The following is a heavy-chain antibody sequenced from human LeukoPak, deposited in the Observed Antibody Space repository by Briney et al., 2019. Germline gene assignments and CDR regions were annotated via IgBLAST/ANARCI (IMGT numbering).Heavy chain of an antibody. J-gene: IGHJ4*02. CDR3: VAEYYDFSTGDN. D-gene: IGHD3-3*01. V-gene: IGHV3-7*01. CDR1: GFSIRHYY. Sequence: GGSLRLSCAASGFSIRHYYMSWVRQAPGKGPEWVANINHGGGERDYVDSVKGRFTISRDNAKNSLYLQMNSLRAEDTAIYYCVAEYYDFSTGDNWGQGTLVTVSS. CDR2: INHGGGER.